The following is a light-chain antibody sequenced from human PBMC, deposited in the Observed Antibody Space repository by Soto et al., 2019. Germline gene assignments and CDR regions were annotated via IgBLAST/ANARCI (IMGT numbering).Light chain of an antibody. J-gene: IGKJ4*01. CDR2: GAS. V-gene: IGKV3-15*01. CDR3: QQYNDWPPLT. Sequence: EIVMTQSPATLSVSPGERATLSCRASQSIRSNLAWYQQKPGQSPRLLIYGASIRATGIPARFSGSGSGTEFTLTMSSLQSEDFAIYYCQQYNDWPPLTFGGGTKVDIK. CDR1: QSIRSN.